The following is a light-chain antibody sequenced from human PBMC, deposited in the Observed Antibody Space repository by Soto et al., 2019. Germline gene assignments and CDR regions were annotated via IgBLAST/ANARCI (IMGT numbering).Light chain of an antibody. V-gene: IGLV2-14*01. CDR2: EVS. CDR1: SSDVGDNY. CDR3: TSFTSSSTWV. J-gene: IGLJ3*02. Sequence: QSALTQPPSASGSPGQSVTISCTGTSSDVGDNYVSWYQQHLGKAPKLIIYEVSQRPSGVSNRFSGSKSGYTASLTISELQAEDEADYYCTSFTSSSTWVFGGGTKVTVL.